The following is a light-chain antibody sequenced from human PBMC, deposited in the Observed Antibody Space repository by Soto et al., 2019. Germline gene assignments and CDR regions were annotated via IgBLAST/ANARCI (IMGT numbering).Light chain of an antibody. CDR1: QSVSSY. CDR3: QKRSNWPLN. CDR2: DAS. J-gene: IGKJ4*01. V-gene: IGKV3-11*01. Sequence: EIVLTQSPATLSLSPGERATLSCRASQSVSSYLAWYQQKPGQAPRLLIYDASNRATGIPARFSGSGSGTDFTLTISSLATEDFAVYYCQKRSNWPLNFGGGTKVESK.